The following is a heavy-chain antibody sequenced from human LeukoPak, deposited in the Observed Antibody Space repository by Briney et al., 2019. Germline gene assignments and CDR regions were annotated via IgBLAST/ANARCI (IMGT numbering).Heavy chain of an antibody. Sequence: PGGSLRLSCAASGFTFSSYAMHWVRQAPGKGLEYVSAISSNGGSTYYANSVKGRFTISRDNSKNTLYLQMGSLRAEDTAVYYCARLLPSAVTLQGFDYWGQGTLVTVSS. D-gene: IGHD2-15*01. CDR1: GFTFSSYA. V-gene: IGHV3-64*01. CDR2: ISSNGGST. J-gene: IGHJ4*02. CDR3: ARLLPSAVTLQGFDY.